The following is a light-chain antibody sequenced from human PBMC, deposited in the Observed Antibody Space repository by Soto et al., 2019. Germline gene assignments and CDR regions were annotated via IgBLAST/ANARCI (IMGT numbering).Light chain of an antibody. CDR1: SSDVGSYNL. CDR2: EDY. CDR3: CSFASSRTYV. V-gene: IGLV2-23*01. J-gene: IGLJ1*01. Sequence: QSAPTQPASLTGSPRHAITISCTRTSSDVGSYNLVSWYQRHPGKAPKLIIYEDYKRPSGISNRFSGSKSGHTASLTIYGLQAEDEADYYCCSFASSRTYVFGTGTKVTVL.